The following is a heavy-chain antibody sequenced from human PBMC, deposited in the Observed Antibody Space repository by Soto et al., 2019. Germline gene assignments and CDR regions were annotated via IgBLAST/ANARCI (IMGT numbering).Heavy chain of an antibody. J-gene: IGHJ6*02. CDR2: ISYDGSNK. CDR1: GFTFSSYA. CDR3: ARDMAKLRNYYYGMDV. D-gene: IGHD4-17*01. Sequence: PGGSLRLSCAASGFTFSSYAMHWVRQAPGKGLEWVAVISYDGSNKYYADSVEGRFTISRDNSKNTLYLQMNSLRAEDTAVYYCARDMAKLRNYYYGMDVWGQGTTVTVSS. V-gene: IGHV3-30-3*01.